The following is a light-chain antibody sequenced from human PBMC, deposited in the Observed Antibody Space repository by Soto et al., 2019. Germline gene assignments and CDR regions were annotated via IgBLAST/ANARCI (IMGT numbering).Light chain of an antibody. J-gene: IGLJ3*02. Sequence: QSALTQPASVSVSPGQSVTISCTATTSDIGHYNYVSWYQQHPGQAPKLVIYDVSNRPLGVSSRYSGSKSGNTASLTISGVQAEDEADYYCSSYRSTITVFGGGTKLTVL. CDR3: SSYRSTITV. V-gene: IGLV2-14*03. CDR1: TSDIGHYNY. CDR2: DVS.